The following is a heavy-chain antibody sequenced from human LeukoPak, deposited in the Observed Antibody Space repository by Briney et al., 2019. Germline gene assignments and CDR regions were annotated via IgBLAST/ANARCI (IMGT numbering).Heavy chain of an antibody. J-gene: IGHJ4*02. V-gene: IGHV3-9*01. D-gene: IGHD6-6*01. CDR1: GFTFDDYA. Sequence: PGRSLRLSCAASGFTFDDYAMHWVRQAPGKGLEWVSGISWNSGSIGYADSVKGRFTISRDNAKNSLYLQMNSLRSEDTAVYYCARDGSPSSSSSGLVFDYWGQGTLVTVSS. CDR3: ARDGSPSSSSSGLVFDY. CDR2: ISWNSGSI.